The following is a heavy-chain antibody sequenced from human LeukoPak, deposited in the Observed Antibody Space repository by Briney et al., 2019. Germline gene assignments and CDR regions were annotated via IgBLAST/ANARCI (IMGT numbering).Heavy chain of an antibody. CDR1: GFTFSTYA. CDR3: VKDRGGSSASLRVFDY. D-gene: IGHD3-10*01. V-gene: IGHV3-64D*06. J-gene: IGHJ4*02. Sequence: GGSLRLSCSASGFTFSTYAMRWVRQAPGKGLQYVSEISSNGGSTYYADSVKGRFTISRDNAKNSLYLQMSSLRAEDTAIYYCVKDRGGSSASLRVFDYWGQGTLVTVSS. CDR2: ISSNGGST.